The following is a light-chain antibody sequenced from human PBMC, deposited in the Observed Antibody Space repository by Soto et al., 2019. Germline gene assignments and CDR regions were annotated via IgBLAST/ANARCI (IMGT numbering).Light chain of an antibody. J-gene: IGLJ2*01. CDR1: SSDVGGYKY. CDR3: SSYATSSHVV. Sequence: QSVLTQPASVSGSPGQSIIISCTGTSSDVGGYKYVSWYQQYPGKAPKLMIYEVTNRPSGVSNRFSGSKSGNTASLIISGLQAEDEAHYYCSSYATSSHVVFGGGTKLTVL. CDR2: EVT. V-gene: IGLV2-14*01.